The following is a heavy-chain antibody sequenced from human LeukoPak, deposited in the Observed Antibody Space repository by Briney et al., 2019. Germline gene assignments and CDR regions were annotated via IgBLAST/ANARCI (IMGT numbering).Heavy chain of an antibody. CDR2: ISGSGGST. Sequence: GGPLRLSCVASGFTFNNHWMSWVRQAPGKGLEWVSAISGSGGSTYYADSVKGRFTISRDNSKNTLYLQMNSLRAEDTAVYYCAKDRKGNCSSTSCLPLGYWGQGTLVTVSS. CDR3: AKDRKGNCSSTSCLPLGY. J-gene: IGHJ4*02. CDR1: GFTFNNHW. V-gene: IGHV3-23*01. D-gene: IGHD2-2*01.